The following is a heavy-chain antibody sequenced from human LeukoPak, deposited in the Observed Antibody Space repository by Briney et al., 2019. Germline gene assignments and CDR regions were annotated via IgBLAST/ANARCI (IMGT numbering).Heavy chain of an antibody. CDR3: VRAGELDY. Sequence: ASVKVSCKASGYTFTDYYKNWVRQAPGQGLEWMGWINPKSGGTKYAQKFQGRVTMTRDTSITTAYMELTILSSDDTAVFYCVRAGELDYWAREPWSPSPQ. V-gene: IGHV1-2*02. D-gene: IGHD7-27*01. CDR1: GYTFTDYY. J-gene: IGHJ4*02. CDR2: INPKSGGT.